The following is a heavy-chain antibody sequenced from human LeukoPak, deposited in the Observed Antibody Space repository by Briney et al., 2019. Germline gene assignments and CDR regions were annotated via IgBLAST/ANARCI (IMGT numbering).Heavy chain of an antibody. CDR3: AKEVPGGGAAAGPSDY. CDR2: IRYDGSNK. Sequence: GGSLRLSCAASGFTFSSYGIHWVRQAPGKGLEWVAFIRYDGSNKYYVDSVKGRFTISRDNSKNTLYLQMNSLRAEDTAVYYCAKEVPGGGAAAGPSDYWGQGTLVTVSS. J-gene: IGHJ4*02. V-gene: IGHV3-30*02. D-gene: IGHD6-13*01. CDR1: GFTFSSYG.